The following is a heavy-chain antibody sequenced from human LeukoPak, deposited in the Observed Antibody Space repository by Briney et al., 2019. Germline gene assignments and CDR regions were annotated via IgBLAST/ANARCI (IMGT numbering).Heavy chain of an antibody. CDR1: GFTFSSYA. D-gene: IGHD1-26*01. Sequence: GGSLRLSCAASGFTFSSYAMHWVRQAPGKGLEWVAVISYVGSNKYYADSVKGRFTISRDNSKNTLYLQMNSLRAEDTAVYYCARDGIVGATAYYFDYWGQGTLVTVSS. CDR2: ISYVGSNK. J-gene: IGHJ4*02. CDR3: ARDGIVGATAYYFDY. V-gene: IGHV3-30-3*01.